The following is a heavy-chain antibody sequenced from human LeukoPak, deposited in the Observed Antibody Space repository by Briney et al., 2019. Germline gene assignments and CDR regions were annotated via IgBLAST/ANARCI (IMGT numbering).Heavy chain of an antibody. CDR1: GFTVSSNY. D-gene: IGHD5-18*01. J-gene: IGHJ4*02. CDR3: ARDSSLQLWLRS. CDR2: IYSGGST. Sequence: PGGSLRLSCAASGFTVSSNYMSWVRQAPGKGLEWVSVIYSGGSTFYADSVKGRFTISRDNSKNTLYLQMNSLRAEDTAVYYCARDSSLQLWLRSWGQGTLVTVSS. V-gene: IGHV3-66*01.